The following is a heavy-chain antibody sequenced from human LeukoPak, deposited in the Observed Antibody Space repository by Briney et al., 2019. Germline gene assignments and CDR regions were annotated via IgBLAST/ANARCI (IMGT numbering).Heavy chain of an antibody. Sequence: SETLSLTCTVSGGSISSYYWSWIRQPPGKGLEWIGYIYYSGSTNYNPSLKSRVTISVDTSKNQFSLKLSSVTAADTAVYYCARRGQTLWGSGWYFDYWGQGTLVTVSS. D-gene: IGHD3-22*01. J-gene: IGHJ4*02. CDR3: ARRGQTLWGSGWYFDY. CDR2: IYYSGST. CDR1: GGSISSYY. V-gene: IGHV4-59*01.